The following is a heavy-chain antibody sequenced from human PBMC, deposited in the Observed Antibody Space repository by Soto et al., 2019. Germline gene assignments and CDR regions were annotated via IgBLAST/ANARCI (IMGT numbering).Heavy chain of an antibody. CDR3: ARRERAAGTDWWFDP. Sequence: QLQLQESGPGLVKPSETLSLTCTVSGGSISSSSFHWGWIRQPPGKGLEGIGSIYYSGSTYYSQSLQRRVTISVTTSKTQFSLKLSSVTAADTAVYYWARRERAAGTDWWFDPWGQGTLVTVSS. V-gene: IGHV4-39*01. CDR2: IYYSGST. CDR1: GGSISSSSFH. J-gene: IGHJ5*02. D-gene: IGHD6-13*01.